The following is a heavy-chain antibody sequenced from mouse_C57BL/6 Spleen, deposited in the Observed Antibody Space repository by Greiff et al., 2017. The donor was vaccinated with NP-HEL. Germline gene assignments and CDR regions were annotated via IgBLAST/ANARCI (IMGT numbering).Heavy chain of an antibody. CDR1: GYTFTSYW. D-gene: IGHD2-5*01. J-gene: IGHJ4*01. Sequence: VKQSCKASGYTFTSYWMHWVKQRPGRGLEWIGRIDPNSGGTKYNEKFKSKATLTVDKPSSTAYMQLSSLTSEDSAVYYCAVGAYYSNYRAMDYWGQGTSVTVSS. V-gene: IGHV1-72*01. CDR3: AVGAYYSNYRAMDY. CDR2: IDPNSGGT.